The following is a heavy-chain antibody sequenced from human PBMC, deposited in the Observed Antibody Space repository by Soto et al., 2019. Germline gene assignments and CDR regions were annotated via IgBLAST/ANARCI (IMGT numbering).Heavy chain of an antibody. CDR3: ARGALTAFWSGYSTWFDP. J-gene: IGHJ5*02. D-gene: IGHD3-3*01. CDR2: INPNSGDT. Sequence: QVQLVQSGAEVKKPGASVKVSCKASGYTFTGYYIHWVRQAPGQGLEWMGWINPNSGDTHYARKFQGWVTMARDTSITSAFLELSRLKSDDTAIYYCARGALTAFWSGYSTWFDPWGQGTLVTVSS. CDR1: GYTFTGYY. V-gene: IGHV1-2*04.